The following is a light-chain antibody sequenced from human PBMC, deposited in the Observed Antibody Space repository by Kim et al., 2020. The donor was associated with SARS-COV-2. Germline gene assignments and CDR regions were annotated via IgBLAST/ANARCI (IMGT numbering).Light chain of an antibody. CDR3: QSYDSNIQGV. CDR2: EDD. V-gene: IGLV6-57*01. CDR1: SGSITSNY. Sequence: KTVTLSCPRSSGSITSNYVQLHQQRPGSSPTTLIFEDDQRPSGVPDRFSASIDSSSNSASLTISELKTEDEGDYYCQSYDSNIQGVFGGGTQLTVL. J-gene: IGLJ3*02.